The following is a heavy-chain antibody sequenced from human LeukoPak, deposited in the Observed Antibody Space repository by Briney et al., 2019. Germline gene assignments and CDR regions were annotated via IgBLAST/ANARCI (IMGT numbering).Heavy chain of an antibody. V-gene: IGHV4-39*02. CDR2: IYYSGST. J-gene: IGHJ3*02. D-gene: IGHD1-26*01. CDR3: ARDGHSGSYGDAFDI. CDR1: GGSISSSNFY. Sequence: PSETLSLTCTVSGGSISSSNFYWGWIRQPPGKGLEWIGSIYYSGSTYYNPSLKSRVTISIDTFNNQFSLKLTSVTAADTAVYYCARDGHSGSYGDAFDIWGQGTMVTVSS.